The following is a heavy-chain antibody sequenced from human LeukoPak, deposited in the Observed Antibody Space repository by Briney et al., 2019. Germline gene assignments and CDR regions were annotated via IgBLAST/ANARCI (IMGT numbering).Heavy chain of an antibody. V-gene: IGHV4-38-2*01. CDR1: GYSISSGYY. CDR3: ARLYCSSTSCYRWDAFDI. CDR2: IYHSGST. D-gene: IGHD2-2*01. Sequence: SETLSLTCAVSGYSISSGYYWGWIRQPPGKGLEWIGSIYHSGSTYYNPSLKSRVTISVDTSKNQISLKLSSVTAADTAVYYCARLYCSSTSCYRWDAFDIWGQGTMVTVSS. J-gene: IGHJ3*02.